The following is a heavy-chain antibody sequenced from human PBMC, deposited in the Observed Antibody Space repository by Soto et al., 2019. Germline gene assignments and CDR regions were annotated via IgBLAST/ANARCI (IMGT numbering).Heavy chain of an antibody. CDR3: ERDLSMTYYDFWSGYSAFFDY. CDR1: GFTFSSYS. V-gene: IGHV3-21*01. D-gene: IGHD3-3*01. J-gene: IGHJ4*02. CDR2: ISSSSSYI. Sequence: GGSLRLSCAASGFTFSSYSMNWVRQAPGKGLEWVSSISSSSSYIYYADSVKGRFTISRDNAKNSLYLQMNSLRAEDTAVYYCERDLSMTYYDFWSGYSAFFDYWGQGTLVTVSS.